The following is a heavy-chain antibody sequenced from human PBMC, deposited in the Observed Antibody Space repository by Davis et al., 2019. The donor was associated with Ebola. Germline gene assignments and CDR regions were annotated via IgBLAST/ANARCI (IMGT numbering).Heavy chain of an antibody. CDR2: IYTSGST. CDR3: ARDTRSGSYYWGSYYYYGMDV. J-gene: IGHJ6*02. CDR1: GGSISSYY. V-gene: IGHV4-4*07. D-gene: IGHD3-10*01. Sequence: PSETLSLTCTVSGGSISSYYWSWIRQPAGKGLEWIGRIYTSGSTNYNPSLKSRVTISVDTSKNQFSLKLSSVTAADTAVYYCARDTRSGSYYWGSYYYYGMDVWGQGTTVTVSS.